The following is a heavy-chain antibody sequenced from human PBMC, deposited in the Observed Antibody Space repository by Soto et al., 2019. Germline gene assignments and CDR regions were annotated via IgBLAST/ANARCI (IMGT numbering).Heavy chain of an antibody. D-gene: IGHD4-17*01. Sequence: SETLSLTCTVSGGSISSGDYYWSWIRQPPGKGLEWIGYIYYSGSTYYNPSLKSRVTISVDTSKNQFSLKLSSVTAADTAVYYCARHFPSPNTPVTAFDYWGQGTLVTVSS. CDR3: ARHFPSPNTPVTAFDY. CDR2: IYYSGST. V-gene: IGHV4-30-4*01. J-gene: IGHJ4*02. CDR1: GGSISSGDYY.